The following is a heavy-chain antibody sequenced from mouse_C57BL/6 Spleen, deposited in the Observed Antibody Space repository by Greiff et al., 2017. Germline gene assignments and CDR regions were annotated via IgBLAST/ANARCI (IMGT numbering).Heavy chain of an antibody. CDR2: IDPDTGGT. D-gene: IGHD4-1*01. CDR3: TRPGAASWFGY. V-gene: IGHV1-15*01. J-gene: IGHJ3*01. CDR1: GYTFTDYE. Sequence: VQLQQSGAELVRPGASVTLSCKASGYTFTDYEMHWVKQTPVHGLEWIGAIDPDTGGTAYNQKFKGKAILTADKSSSTAYMGLRSLTSEVSAVYYCTRPGAASWFGYWGQGTLVTVSA.